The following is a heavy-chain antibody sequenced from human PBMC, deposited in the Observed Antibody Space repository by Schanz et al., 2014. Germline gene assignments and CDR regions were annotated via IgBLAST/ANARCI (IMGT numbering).Heavy chain of an antibody. D-gene: IGHD2-2*01. V-gene: IGHV3-21*05. J-gene: IGHJ4*02. Sequence: EVQLVESGGGLVRPGGSLRLSCAASGFTFSIYGMSWVRQAPGKGLEWISYISNSGTYTKYADSVKGRFVISRDNARSSLYLQMNSLSAEDTAVYYCAKVAPAPTYLDAWGLGTLVTVSS. CDR2: ISNSGTYT. CDR3: AKVAPAPTYLDA. CDR1: GFTFSIYG.